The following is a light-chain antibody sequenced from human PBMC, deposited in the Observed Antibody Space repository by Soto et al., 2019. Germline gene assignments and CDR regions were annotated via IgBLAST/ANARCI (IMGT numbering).Light chain of an antibody. CDR3: QQAYSSTWT. Sequence: DIPMTPSPSSLSASIVYRVTITLRSSQSISSNLNWDQQKVGKAPDLLIYAASSLQSGVPSRFSGGGSGTDFTLTISSLQPEDFATYFCQQAYSSTWTFGQGTKVDNK. V-gene: IGKV1-39*01. J-gene: IGKJ1*01. CDR2: AAS. CDR1: QSISSN.